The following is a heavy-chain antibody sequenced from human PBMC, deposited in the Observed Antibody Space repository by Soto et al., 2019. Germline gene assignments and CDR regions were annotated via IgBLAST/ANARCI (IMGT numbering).Heavy chain of an antibody. CDR2: ISSSSSYI. CDR3: ARGAGGYSSSWYSFDY. J-gene: IGHJ4*02. Sequence: LRLSCAASGFTFSSYSMNWVRQAPGKGLEWVSSISSSSSYIYYADSVKGRFTISRDNAKNSLYLQMNSLRAEDTAVYYCARGAGGYSSSWYSFDYWGQGTLVTVSS. V-gene: IGHV3-21*01. CDR1: GFTFSSYS. D-gene: IGHD6-13*01.